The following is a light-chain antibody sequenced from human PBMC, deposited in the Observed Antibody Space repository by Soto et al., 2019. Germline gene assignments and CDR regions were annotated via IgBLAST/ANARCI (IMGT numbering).Light chain of an antibody. V-gene: IGKV3-15*01. Sequence: EIVMTQSPATLSVSPGARATLSCRASQSVSSNLAWYQQKPGQAPRLLIYGASTRATGIPARFSGSGSGTEFTLTISSLQSEDFAVYYCQQYNNWPGTFGQGTKVEI. CDR3: QQYNNWPGT. CDR1: QSVSSN. CDR2: GAS. J-gene: IGKJ1*01.